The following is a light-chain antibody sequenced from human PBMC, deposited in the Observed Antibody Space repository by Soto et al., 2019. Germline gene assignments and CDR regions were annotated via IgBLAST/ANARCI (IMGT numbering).Light chain of an antibody. CDR2: DAS. J-gene: IGKJ4*01. CDR3: QQFSSYPLT. Sequence: VVLTQSPDTLSLSVGERASLSFRASQSISSNFLAWYQQKPGQAPRLLIYDASNRATGIPDRFSGGGSGTDFTLTISRLEPEDFAVYYCQQFSSYPLTFGGGTKVDIK. V-gene: IGKV3-20*01. CDR1: QSISSNF.